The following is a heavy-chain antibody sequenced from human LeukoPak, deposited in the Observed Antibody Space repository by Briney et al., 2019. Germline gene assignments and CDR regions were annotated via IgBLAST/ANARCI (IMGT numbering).Heavy chain of an antibody. CDR3: ARGRSGYYHY. V-gene: IGHV4-34*01. Sequence: PSETLSLTCAVYGGSFSGYYWSWIRQPPGKGLEWIGEINHSGSTNYNPSLKSRVTISVDTSKNQFSLKLSSVTAADTAVYYCARGRSGYYHYWGQGTLVTVSS. J-gene: IGHJ4*02. CDR2: INHSGST. D-gene: IGHD3-22*01. CDR1: GGSFSGYY.